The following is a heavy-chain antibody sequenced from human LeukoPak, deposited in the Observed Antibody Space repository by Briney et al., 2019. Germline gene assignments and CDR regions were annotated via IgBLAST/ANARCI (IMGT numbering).Heavy chain of an antibody. CDR3: ARDSAGYDILTGYPNDY. CDR2: ISSSGSTI. J-gene: IGHJ4*02. CDR1: GFTFSSYE. D-gene: IGHD3-9*01. V-gene: IGHV3-48*03. Sequence: GGSLRLSCAASGFTFSSYEMNWVRQAPGKGLEWVSYISSSGSTIYYADSVKGRFTISRDNAKNSLYLQMNSLRAEDTAVYYCARDSAGYDILTGYPNDYWGQGTLVTVSS.